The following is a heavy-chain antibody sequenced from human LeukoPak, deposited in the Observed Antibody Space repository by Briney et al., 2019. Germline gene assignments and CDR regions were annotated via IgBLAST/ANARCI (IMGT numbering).Heavy chain of an antibody. D-gene: IGHD2-8*01. CDR1: GYTFTGYY. CDR2: INPNSGGT. Sequence: ASVKVSCKAPGYTFTGYYMHWVRQAPGQGLEWMGWINPNSGGTNYAQKFQGRVTMTRDTSISTAYMELSRLRSDDTAVYYCARDPSIGLYGYGMDVWGQGTTVTVSS. J-gene: IGHJ6*02. V-gene: IGHV1-2*02. CDR3: ARDPSIGLYGYGMDV.